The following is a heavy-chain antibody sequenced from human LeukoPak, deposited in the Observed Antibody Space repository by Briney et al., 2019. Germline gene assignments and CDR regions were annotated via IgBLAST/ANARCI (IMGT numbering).Heavy chain of an antibody. Sequence: ASVKVSCKASGYTFTGYYMHWVRQAPGQGLEWMGWINPNSGGTNYAQKFQGRVTMTRDTSISTAYMELSRLRSDDTAVYYCARDRSRPLGVYGDLGAYWGQGTLVTVSS. J-gene: IGHJ4*02. CDR1: GYTFTGYY. CDR2: INPNSGGT. V-gene: IGHV1-2*02. D-gene: IGHD4-17*01. CDR3: ARDRSRPLGVYGDLGAY.